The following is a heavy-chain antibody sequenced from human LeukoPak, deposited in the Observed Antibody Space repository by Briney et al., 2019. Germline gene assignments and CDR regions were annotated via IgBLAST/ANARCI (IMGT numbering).Heavy chain of an antibody. CDR2: ISPSGGIT. J-gene: IGHJ4*02. CDR1: GFTFSSHG. Sequence: GGTLRLSCAASGFTFSSHGMNWVRQAPGKGLEWVSGISPSGGITYYTDSVKGRFTISRDNAKNTLYLQMNSLRAEDTAVYYCVKAVYSSSRFDYWGQGTLVTVSA. D-gene: IGHD6-13*01. V-gene: IGHV3-23*01. CDR3: VKAVYSSSRFDY.